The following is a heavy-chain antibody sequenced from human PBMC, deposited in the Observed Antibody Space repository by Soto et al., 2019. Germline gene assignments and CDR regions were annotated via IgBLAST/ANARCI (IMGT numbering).Heavy chain of an antibody. V-gene: IGHV3-7*01. D-gene: IGHD6-13*01. CDR1: GFTFSSYG. CDR2: IKQDGSEK. J-gene: IGHJ4*02. CDR3: ARDLGSWPDY. Sequence: GGSLRLSCAASGFTFSSYGMSWVRQAPGKGLEWVANIKQDGSEKYYVDSVKGRFTISRDNAKNSLYLQMNSLRAEDTAAYYCARDLGSWPDYWGQGTLVTVSS.